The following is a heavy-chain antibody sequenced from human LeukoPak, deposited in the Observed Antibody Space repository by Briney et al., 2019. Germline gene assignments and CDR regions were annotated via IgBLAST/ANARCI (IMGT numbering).Heavy chain of an antibody. J-gene: IGHJ4*02. CDR3: ARAPKKAYYFDY. CDR1: GGSISSGSYY. Sequence: SETLSLTCTVSGGSISSGSYYWSWIRQPAGKGLEWIGRIYTSGSTNYNPSPKSRVTISVDTSKNQFSLKLSSVTAADTAVYYCARAPKKAYYFDYWGQGTLVTVSS. V-gene: IGHV4-61*02. CDR2: IYTSGST.